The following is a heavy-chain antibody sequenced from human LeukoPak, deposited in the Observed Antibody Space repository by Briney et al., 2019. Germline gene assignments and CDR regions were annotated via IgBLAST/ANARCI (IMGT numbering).Heavy chain of an antibody. J-gene: IGHJ5*02. CDR2: ISSSSSTI. CDR1: GFTFSSYS. V-gene: IGHV3-48*01. Sequence: PGGSLRLSCAASGFTFSSYSMNWVRQAPGKGLEWVSYISSSSSTIYYADSVKGRFTISRDNAKNSLYLQMNSLRAEDTAVYYCARDPDTYYYDSSGLSWGQGTLVTVSS. CDR3: ARDPDTYYYDSSGLS. D-gene: IGHD3-22*01.